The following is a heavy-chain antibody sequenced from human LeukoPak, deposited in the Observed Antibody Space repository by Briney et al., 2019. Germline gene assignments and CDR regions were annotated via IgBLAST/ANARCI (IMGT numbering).Heavy chain of an antibody. Sequence: GSVKVSCKASGYTFTGYYMPWVRQAPGQGLEWMGWINPNSGGTNYAQKFQGRVTMTRDTSISTAYMELSRLRSDDTAVYYCARERTEVGATGWFDPWGQGTLVTVSS. J-gene: IGHJ5*02. D-gene: IGHD1-26*01. CDR3: ARERTEVGATGWFDP. CDR1: GYTFTGYY. CDR2: INPNSGGT. V-gene: IGHV1-2*02.